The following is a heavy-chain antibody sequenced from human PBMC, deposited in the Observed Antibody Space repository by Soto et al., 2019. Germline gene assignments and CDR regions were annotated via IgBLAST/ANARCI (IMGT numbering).Heavy chain of an antibody. V-gene: IGHV4-4*02. J-gene: IGHJ6*02. CDR2: IYHSGST. D-gene: IGHD3-10*01. CDR1: GGSISSSNW. Sequence: QVQLQESGPGLVKPSGTLSLTCAVSGGSISSSNWWSWVRQPPGKGLEWIGEIYHSGSTNYNPSLKSRGTIPVDKSKNQSSLKLSSVTAADTAVYYCAGWPRTYYYGSGSTPSGMDVWGQGTTVTVSS. CDR3: AGWPRTYYYGSGSTPSGMDV.